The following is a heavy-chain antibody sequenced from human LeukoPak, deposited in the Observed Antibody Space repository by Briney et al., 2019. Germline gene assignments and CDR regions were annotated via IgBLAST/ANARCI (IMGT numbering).Heavy chain of an antibody. CDR3: ARDPGDDSVVPGDP. CDR2: INTNTGNP. D-gene: IGHD2-2*01. Sequence: ASVKVSCKASGYVFIDYAISWVRQAPGQGLEWMGWINTNTGNPTYAQGFTGRFVFSLDTSVSTTYLQISSLKAEDTAVYYCARDPGDDSVVPGDPWGQGTLVTVSS. CDR1: GYVFIDYA. V-gene: IGHV7-4-1*02. J-gene: IGHJ5*02.